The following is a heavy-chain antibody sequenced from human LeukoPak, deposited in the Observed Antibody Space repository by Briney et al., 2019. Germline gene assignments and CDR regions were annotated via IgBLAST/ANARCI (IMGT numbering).Heavy chain of an antibody. CDR1: GGSISSYY. D-gene: IGHD5-24*01. J-gene: IGHJ5*02. CDR3: ARGKGWLQLGGPAGNWFDP. V-gene: IGHV4-4*07. Sequence: PSETLSLTCTVSGGSISSYYWSWIRQPAGKGLEWIGRIYTSGSTNYNPSLKSRVTMSVDTSKNQFSLKLSSVTAADTAVYYCARGKGWLQLGGPAGNWFDPWGQGTLVTVSS. CDR2: IYTSGST.